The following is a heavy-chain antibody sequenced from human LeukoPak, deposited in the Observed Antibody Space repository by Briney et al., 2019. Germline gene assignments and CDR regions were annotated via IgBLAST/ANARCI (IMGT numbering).Heavy chain of an antibody. CDR1: GYTFTGYY. D-gene: IGHD2-2*01. CDR3: ARYQKYCSSTSCDDY. Sequence: ASVKVSCKASGYTFTGYYMHWVRQAPGQGLEWMGRINPNSGGTNYAQKFQGRVTMTRDTSISTAYMELSRLRSDDTAVYYCARYQKYCSSTSCDDYWGQGTRVTVSS. CDR2: INPNSGGT. J-gene: IGHJ4*02. V-gene: IGHV1-2*06.